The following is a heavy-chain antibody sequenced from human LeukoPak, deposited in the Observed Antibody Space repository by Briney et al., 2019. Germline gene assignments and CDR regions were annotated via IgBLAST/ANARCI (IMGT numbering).Heavy chain of an antibody. D-gene: IGHD3-10*01. CDR1: GGTFSSYA. Sequence: SVKVSCKASGGTFSSYAISWVRQAPGQGLEWMGGIIPIFGTANYAQKFQGRVTITADESTSTAYMELSSLRSEGTAVYYCAREGYYGSGSYYPYLYWGQGTLVTVSS. J-gene: IGHJ4*02. V-gene: IGHV1-69*13. CDR3: AREGYYGSGSYYPYLY. CDR2: IIPIFGTA.